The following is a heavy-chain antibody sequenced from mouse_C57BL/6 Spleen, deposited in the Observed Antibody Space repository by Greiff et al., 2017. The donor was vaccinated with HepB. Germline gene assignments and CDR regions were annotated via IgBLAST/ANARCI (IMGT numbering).Heavy chain of an antibody. V-gene: IGHV1-61*01. J-gene: IGHJ2*01. CDR2: IYPSDSET. CDR1: GYTFTSYW. Sequence: QVHVKQPGAELVRPGSSVKLSCKASGYTFTSYWMDWVKQRPGQGLEWIGNIYPSDSETHYNQKFKDKATLTVDKSSSTAYMQLSSLTSEDSAVYYCARFYFDYWGQGTTLTVSS. CDR3: ARFYFDY.